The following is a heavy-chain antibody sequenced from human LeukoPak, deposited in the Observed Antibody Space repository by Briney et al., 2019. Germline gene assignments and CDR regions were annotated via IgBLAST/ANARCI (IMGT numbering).Heavy chain of an antibody. CDR1: GFTFSSYS. J-gene: IGHJ3*02. D-gene: IGHD3-22*01. V-gene: IGHV3-21*01. CDR3: ARDRVIVASLAFDI. CDR2: ISSSSSYI. Sequence: GVLRLSCAASGFTFSSYSMNWVRQAPGKGLEWVSSISSSSSYIYYADSVKGRFTISRDNAKNSLYLQMNSLRAEDTAVYYCARDRVIVASLAFDIWGQGTMVTISS.